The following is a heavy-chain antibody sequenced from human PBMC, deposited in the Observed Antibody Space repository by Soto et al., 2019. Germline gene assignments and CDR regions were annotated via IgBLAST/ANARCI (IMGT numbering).Heavy chain of an antibody. J-gene: IGHJ4*02. V-gene: IGHV4-4*02. Sequence: QVQLQESGPGLVKPSGTLSLTCAVSGGSISSSNWWSWVRQPPGKGLEWIGEIYHSGSTNYNPSLTSRVTLSVDKSRNQFSLKLSSVTAADTAVSDCARRWGEGRVDYWGQGTLVTVSS. D-gene: IGHD3-10*01. CDR2: IYHSGST. CDR1: GGSISSSNW. CDR3: ARRWGEGRVDY.